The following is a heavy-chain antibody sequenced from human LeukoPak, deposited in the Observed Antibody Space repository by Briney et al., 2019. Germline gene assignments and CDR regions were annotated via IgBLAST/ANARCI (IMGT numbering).Heavy chain of an antibody. J-gene: IGHJ4*02. Sequence: PSETLSLTCTVPGGSISSGSYYWSWIRRPAGKGLEWIGRIYTSGSTNYNPSLQSRVTISVDTSKNQFSLKLSSVTAADTAVYYCASEGGSHGALDYWGQGTLVTVSS. CDR1: GGSISSGSYY. CDR3: ASEGGSHGALDY. CDR2: IYTSGST. D-gene: IGHD1-26*01. V-gene: IGHV4-61*02.